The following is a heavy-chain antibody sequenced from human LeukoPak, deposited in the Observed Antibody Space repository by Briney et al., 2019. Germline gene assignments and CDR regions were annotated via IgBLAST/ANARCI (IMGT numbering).Heavy chain of an antibody. D-gene: IGHD5-18*01. CDR1: GGTFSSYA. CDR2: IIPIFGTA. J-gene: IGHJ4*02. V-gene: IGHV1-69*13. CDR3: ASKRGYSYGLDY. Sequence: ASVKVSCKASGGTFSSYAISWVRQAPGRGLEWMGGIIPIFGTANYAQKFQGRVTITADESTSTAYMELSSLRSEDTAVYYCASKRGYSYGLDYWGQGTLVTVSS.